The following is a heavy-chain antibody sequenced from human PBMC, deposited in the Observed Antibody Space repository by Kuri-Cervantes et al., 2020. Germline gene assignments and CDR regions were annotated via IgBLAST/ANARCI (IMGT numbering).Heavy chain of an antibody. Sequence: ASVKVSCKASGYTFTSYAMHWVRQAPGQRLEWMGWSNAGNGNTKYSQEFQGRVTMTRDTSTSTVYMELSSLRSEDTAVYYCATDLVGNYVAFDYWGQGTLVTVSS. CDR3: ATDLVGNYVAFDY. J-gene: IGHJ4*02. CDR2: SNAGNGNT. V-gene: IGHV1-3*02. D-gene: IGHD1-7*01. CDR1: GYTFTSYA.